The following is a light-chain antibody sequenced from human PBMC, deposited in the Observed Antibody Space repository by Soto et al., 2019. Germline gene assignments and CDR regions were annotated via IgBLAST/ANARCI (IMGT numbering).Light chain of an antibody. V-gene: IGLV2-14*01. CDR2: DVS. CDR1: NNDVGAYNY. J-gene: IGLJ2*01. CDR3: SSYTTSSSVV. Sequence: QSALTQPASVSGSPGQSITISCTGSNNDVGAYNYVSWYQQHPGKAPKTMIYDVSNRPSGVSNRFSGSKSGNTASLTISGLQAEDEADYYCSSYTTSSSVVFGGGTKLTVL.